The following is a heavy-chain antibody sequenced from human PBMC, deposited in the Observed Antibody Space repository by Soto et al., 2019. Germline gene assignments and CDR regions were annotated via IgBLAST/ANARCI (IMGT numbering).Heavy chain of an antibody. V-gene: IGHV3-9*01. CDR2: ISWNSGRK. CDR3: AKDISAWFGDIDPQHNYGMDV. D-gene: IGHD3-10*01. CDR1: GFRFDDYA. J-gene: IGHJ6*02. Sequence: PGGSLRLSCAASGFRFDDYAMHWVRQAPGKGLEWVSGISWNSGRKGYADSVKGRFTISRDNAKKSLYLQMNSLKTEDTALYYCAKDISAWFGDIDPQHNYGMDVWGQGTTVTVSS.